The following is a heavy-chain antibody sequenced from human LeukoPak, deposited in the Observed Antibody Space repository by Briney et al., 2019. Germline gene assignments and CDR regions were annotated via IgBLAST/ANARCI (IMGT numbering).Heavy chain of an antibody. CDR2: ISSSSSYI. CDR3: ARDRLVVVAATSMDY. CDR1: GFTVSSNY. V-gene: IGHV3-21*01. J-gene: IGHJ4*02. Sequence: PGGSLRLSCAASGFTVSSNYMSWVRQAPGKGLEWVSSISSSSSYIYYADSVKGRFTISRDNAKNSLYLQMNSLRAEDTAVYYCARDRLVVVAATSMDYWGQGTLVTVSS. D-gene: IGHD2-15*01.